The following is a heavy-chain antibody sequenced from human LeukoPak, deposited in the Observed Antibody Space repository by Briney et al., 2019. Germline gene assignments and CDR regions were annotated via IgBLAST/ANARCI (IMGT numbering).Heavy chain of an antibody. Sequence: GGSLRLSCAAYGFTFSSYSMNWVRQAPGKGLEWVSFISTSSSYIYYADSVKGRFTISRDNAKNSLYLQMNSLRAEDTAVYYCARDWGYYYDSSGSTAPYWYFNLWGRGTLVTVSS. D-gene: IGHD3-22*01. CDR3: ARDWGYYYDSSGSTAPYWYFNL. CDR2: ISTSSSYI. J-gene: IGHJ2*01. V-gene: IGHV3-21*01. CDR1: GFTFSSYS.